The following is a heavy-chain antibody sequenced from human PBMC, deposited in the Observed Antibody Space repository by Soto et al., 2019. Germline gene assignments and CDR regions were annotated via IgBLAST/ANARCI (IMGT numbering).Heavy chain of an antibody. Sequence: EVQLVESGGGLVKPGGSLRLSCAASGFTFSNAWMSWVHQAPGKGLEWVGRIKSKTDGGTTDYAAPVKGRFTISRDDSKNTLYLQMNSLKTEDTAVYYCTTDSYYDILTGYYREDYYYGMDVWGQGTTVTVSS. CDR3: TTDSYYDILTGYYREDYYYGMDV. CDR2: IKSKTDGGTT. J-gene: IGHJ6*02. D-gene: IGHD3-9*01. CDR1: GFTFSNAW. V-gene: IGHV3-15*01.